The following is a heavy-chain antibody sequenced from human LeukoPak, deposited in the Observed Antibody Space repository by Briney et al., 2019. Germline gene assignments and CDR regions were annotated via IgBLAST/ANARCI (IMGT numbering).Heavy chain of an antibody. J-gene: IGHJ4*02. CDR1: GFTFSGFA. D-gene: IGHD1-20*01. CDR2: ICSGGST. V-gene: IGHV3-66*01. CDR3: ARDSPITGGGGSHFDY. Sequence: GRALRLSCASSGFTFSGFAMHWGRQPPGKGLKWVSVICSGGSTNYADSVKGRFTISRDNSKNTLYLQMNSLRAEDTAVYYCARDSPITGGGGSHFDYWGQGTLVTVSS.